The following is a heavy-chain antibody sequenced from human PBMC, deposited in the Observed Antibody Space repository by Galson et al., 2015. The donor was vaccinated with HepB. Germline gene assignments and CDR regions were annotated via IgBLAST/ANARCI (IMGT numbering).Heavy chain of an antibody. V-gene: IGHV3-21*01. J-gene: IGHJ4*02. CDR3: ARATGWGAIRSNFDY. CDR1: GFTFSSYS. D-gene: IGHD3-16*01. Sequence: CAASGFTFSSYSMNWVRQAPGKGLEWVSSISSSSSYIYYADSVKGRFTISRDNAKNSLYLQMNSLRAEDTAVYYCARATGWGAIRSNFDYWGQGTLVTVSS. CDR2: ISSSSSYI.